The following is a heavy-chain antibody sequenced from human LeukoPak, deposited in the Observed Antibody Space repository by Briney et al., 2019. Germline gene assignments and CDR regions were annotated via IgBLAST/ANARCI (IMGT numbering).Heavy chain of an antibody. CDR1: GFTFSDYY. J-gene: IGHJ4*02. CDR2: IYSGGST. D-gene: IGHD3-10*01. Sequence: GGSLRLSCAASGFTFSDYYMSWIRQAPGKGLEWVSVIYSGGSTYYADSVKGRFTISRDNAKNSLYLQMNSLRAEDTAVYYCLSGSGSYFDYWGQRTLVTVSS. V-gene: IGHV3-66*01. CDR3: LSGSGSYFDY.